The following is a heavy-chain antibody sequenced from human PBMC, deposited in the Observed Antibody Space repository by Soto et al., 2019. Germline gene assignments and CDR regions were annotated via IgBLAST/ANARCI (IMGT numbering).Heavy chain of an antibody. V-gene: IGHV4-61*01. J-gene: IGHJ4*02. D-gene: IGHD1-1*01. CDR3: ARDSNWIGFDY. CDR2: IYDSGST. CDR1: GGSVSSGSYY. Sequence: SETLSLTCTVSGGSVSSGSYYWSWIRQPPGKGLEWIGFIYDSGSTNYNPSLKSRGTISVDTSKNQFSLKLRSVTAADTAVYYCARDSNWIGFDYWGQGTLVTVSS.